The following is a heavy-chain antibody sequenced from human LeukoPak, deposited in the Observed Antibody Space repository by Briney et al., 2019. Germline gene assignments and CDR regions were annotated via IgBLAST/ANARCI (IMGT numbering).Heavy chain of an antibody. J-gene: IGHJ4*02. CDR3: ARSPGGDGYNFDY. V-gene: IGHV1-69*05. Sequence: SVKVSCKASGGTFSSYAISWARQAPGQGLEWMGGIIPIFGTANYAQKFQGRVTITTDESTSTAYMELSSLRSEDTAVYYCARSPGGDGYNFDYWGQGTLVTVSS. D-gene: IGHD5-24*01. CDR1: GGTFSSYA. CDR2: IIPIFGTA.